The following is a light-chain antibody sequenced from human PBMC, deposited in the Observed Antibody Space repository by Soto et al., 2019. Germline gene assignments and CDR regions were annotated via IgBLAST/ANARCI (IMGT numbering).Light chain of an antibody. CDR1: QSLSDR. V-gene: IGKV1-5*01. J-gene: IGKJ2*01. CDR2: DAS. CDR3: QEYKTYA. Sequence: DILLTQSPSTLSAYVGDRVTITCRASQSLSDRLAWYQQKAGKAPKLLISDASTLATGVPSRFSGSGSGTEFTLTISRLQTDDSATYFCQEYKTYAFGPGTKVDIK.